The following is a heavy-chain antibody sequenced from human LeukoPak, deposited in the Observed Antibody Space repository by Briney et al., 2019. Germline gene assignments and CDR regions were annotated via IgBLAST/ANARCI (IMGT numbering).Heavy chain of an antibody. J-gene: IGHJ4*02. CDR3: ARREAWWKWLPELRQFDS. CDR2: IYYSGST. Sequence: SETLSLTCTVSGGSFSSYFWSWIRQPPGKGLEWIGYIYYSGSTHYNSSLKSRVTISLDTSRNQFSLKLSSVTAADTAVYYCARREAWWKWLPELRQFDSWGQGTLVTVSS. CDR1: GGSFSSYF. D-gene: IGHD6-19*01. V-gene: IGHV4-59*03.